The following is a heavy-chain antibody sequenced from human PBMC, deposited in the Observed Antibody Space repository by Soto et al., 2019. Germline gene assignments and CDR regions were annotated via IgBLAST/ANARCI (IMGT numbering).Heavy chain of an antibody. CDR2: ISYDGSNK. J-gene: IGHJ5*02. Sequence: GGSLRLSCAASGFTFSSYGMHWVRQAPGKGLEWVAVISYDGSNKYYADSVKGRFTISRDNSKNTLYLQMNSLRAEDTAVYYCARGYQTTSIVLMVFGNWFDPWGQGTLVTVSS. CDR3: ARGYQTTSIVLMVFGNWFDP. D-gene: IGHD2-8*01. V-gene: IGHV3-30*03. CDR1: GFTFSSYG.